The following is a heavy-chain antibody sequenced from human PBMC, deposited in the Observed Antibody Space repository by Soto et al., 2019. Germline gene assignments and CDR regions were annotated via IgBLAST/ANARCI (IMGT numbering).Heavy chain of an antibody. CDR1: GFTFSNAW. J-gene: IGHJ6*02. CDR3: TTDLTYPPWAAAGTLDYYYGMDV. Sequence: PGGSLRLSCAASGFTFSNAWMNWVRQAPGKGLEWVGRIKSKTDGGTTDYAAPVKGRFTISRDDSKNTLYLQMNSLKTEDTAVYYCTTDLTYPPWAAAGTLDYYYGMDVWGQGTTVTVSS. D-gene: IGHD6-13*01. CDR2: IKSKTDGGTT. V-gene: IGHV3-15*07.